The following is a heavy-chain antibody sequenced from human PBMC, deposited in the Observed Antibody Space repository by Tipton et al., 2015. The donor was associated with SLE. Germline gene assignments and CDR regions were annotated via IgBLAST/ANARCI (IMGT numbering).Heavy chain of an antibody. D-gene: IGHD5-18*01. J-gene: IGHJ6*02. V-gene: IGHV3-23*01. CDR2: ISGSGGST. CDR3: AKDGVWGLWSPMDV. Sequence: SLRLSCAASGFTFSGYAMSWVRQAPGKGLEWVSAISGSGGSTYYADSVKGRFTISRDNSKNTLYLQMNSLRAEDTAVYYCAKDGVWGLWSPMDVWGQGTTVTVSS. CDR1: GFTFSGYA.